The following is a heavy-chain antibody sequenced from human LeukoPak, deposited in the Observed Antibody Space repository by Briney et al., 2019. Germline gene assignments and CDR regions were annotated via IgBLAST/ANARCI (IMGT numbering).Heavy chain of an antibody. V-gene: IGHV1-8*01. CDR3: AIRFSRGSGSAIDY. Sequence: ASVKVSCKASGYTFTSYDINWVRQATGQGLEWMGWMNPNSANTGYAQNFQGRVTMTRNTSISTAYMELSSLRSEDTAVYYCAIRFSRGSGSAIDYWGQGTLVTVSS. CDR1: GYTFTSYD. CDR2: MNPNSANT. D-gene: IGHD3-10*01. J-gene: IGHJ4*02.